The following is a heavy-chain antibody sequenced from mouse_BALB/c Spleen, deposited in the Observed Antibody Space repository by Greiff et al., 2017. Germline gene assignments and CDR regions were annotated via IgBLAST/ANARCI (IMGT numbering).Heavy chain of an antibody. Sequence: DVQLQESGPSFVKPSQTLSLTCSVTGDSITSGYWNWIRKFPGNKLEYMGYISYSGSTYYNPSLKSRISSTRDTSKNQYYLQLNSVTTEDTATYYSERYLGAYDYAWFAYWGQGTLVTVSA. V-gene: IGHV3-8*02. CDR2: ISYSGST. CDR1: GDSITSGY. D-gene: IGHD2-4*01. CDR3: ERYLGAYDYAWFAY. J-gene: IGHJ3*01.